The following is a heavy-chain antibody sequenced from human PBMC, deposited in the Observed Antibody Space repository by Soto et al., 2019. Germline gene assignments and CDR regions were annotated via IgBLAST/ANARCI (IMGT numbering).Heavy chain of an antibody. Sequence: ASVKVSCKASGYTFTGYYMHWVRQAPGQGLEWMGWINPNSGGTNYAQKFQGWVTMTRDTSISTAYMELSRLRSDDTAVYYCAREGCSGGSCYPYYYYYGMDVWGQGTTVTVSS. J-gene: IGHJ6*02. CDR3: AREGCSGGSCYPYYYYYGMDV. D-gene: IGHD2-15*01. V-gene: IGHV1-2*04. CDR2: INPNSGGT. CDR1: GYTFTGYY.